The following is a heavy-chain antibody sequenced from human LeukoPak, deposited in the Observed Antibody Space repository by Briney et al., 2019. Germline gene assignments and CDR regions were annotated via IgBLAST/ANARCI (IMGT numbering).Heavy chain of an antibody. D-gene: IGHD2-2*01. CDR2: IYYSGST. J-gene: IGHJ6*03. V-gene: IGHV4-59*01. CDR1: GGSISSYY. CDR3: TRLAVVVLAARDYYYMDV. Sequence: SETLSLTCTVSGGSISSYYWSWIRQPPGKGLEWIGYIYYSGSTNYNPSLKSRVTISVDTSKNQFSLKLSSVTAAGTAVYYCTRLAVVVLAARDYYYMDVWGKGTTVTVSS.